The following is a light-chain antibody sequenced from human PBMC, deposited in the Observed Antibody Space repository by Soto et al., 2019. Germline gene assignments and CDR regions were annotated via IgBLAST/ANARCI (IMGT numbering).Light chain of an antibody. J-gene: IGLJ1*01. CDR2: DVS. CDR1: SSDVGGYNY. V-gene: IGLV2-14*01. CDR3: SSYTSSSTPFV. Sequence: HSALTQPASVSGSPGQSITISCTGTSSDVGGYNYVSWYQQHPGKAPKLMIYDVSNRPSGVSNRFSGSKSGNTASLTISGLQAEDEAAYYCSSYTSSSTPFVFGTGTKVTVL.